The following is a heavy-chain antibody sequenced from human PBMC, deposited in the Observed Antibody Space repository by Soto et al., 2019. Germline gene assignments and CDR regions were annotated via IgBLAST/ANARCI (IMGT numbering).Heavy chain of an antibody. V-gene: IGHV4-61*01. CDR3: ATDLVGPGGGGCFDP. J-gene: IGHJ5*02. Sequence: SETLSLTCTVSGGSTSSSSYYLGWIRQPPGKGLEWIGYIYYSGSTNYNPSLKSRVTISVDTSKNQFSLKLSSVTAADTAVYYCATDLVGPGGGGCFDPWGQGTLVTVS. D-gene: IGHD3-16*01. CDR2: IYYSGST. CDR1: GGSTSSSSYY.